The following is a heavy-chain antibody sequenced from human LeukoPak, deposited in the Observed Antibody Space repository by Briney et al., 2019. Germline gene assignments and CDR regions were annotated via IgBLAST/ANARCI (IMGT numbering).Heavy chain of an antibody. CDR2: IYHSGST. CDR3: ASRNGDYVLTGAFDI. V-gene: IGHV4-4*02. D-gene: IGHD4-17*01. CDR1: GGSISSSYW. Sequence: SETLSLTCGVSGGSISSSYWWSWVRQPPGKGLEWIGEIYHSGSTNYNPSLKSRVTISMDKSKNQFSLNLSSVTAADTAVYYCASRNGDYVLTGAFDIWGQGTMVTVSS. J-gene: IGHJ3*02.